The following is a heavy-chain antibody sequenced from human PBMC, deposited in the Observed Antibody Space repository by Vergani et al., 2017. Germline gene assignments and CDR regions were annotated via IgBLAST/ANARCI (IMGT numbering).Heavy chain of an antibody. CDR1: GFTFDDYA. CDR2: ISWNSGSI. D-gene: IGHD3-10*01. CDR3: PKDVLNTMVQGAVDY. Sequence: EVQLVESGGGLVQPGRSLRLSCAASGFTFDDYAMHWVRQAPGKGLEWVSGISWNSGSIGYADSVKGRFTIARDNAKNSLYLQMTSLRAEDTALYYCPKDVLNTMVQGAVDYWGQGTLVTVSS. V-gene: IGHV3-9*01. J-gene: IGHJ4*02.